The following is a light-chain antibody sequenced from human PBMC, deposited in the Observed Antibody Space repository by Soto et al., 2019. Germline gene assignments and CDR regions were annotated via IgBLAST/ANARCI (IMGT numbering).Light chain of an antibody. CDR1: SSDVGGYDS. CDR3: TSYTSSTPFYV. J-gene: IGLJ1*01. V-gene: IGLV2-14*03. Sequence: QCVLTQPASVSGSPGQSITISCTGTSSDVGGYDSVSWYQHHPGKAPQLILYDVGDRPSGVSDRFSGSKSGNTASLTISGLQAEDEAEYYCTSYTSSTPFYVFGTGTKAPS. CDR2: DVG.